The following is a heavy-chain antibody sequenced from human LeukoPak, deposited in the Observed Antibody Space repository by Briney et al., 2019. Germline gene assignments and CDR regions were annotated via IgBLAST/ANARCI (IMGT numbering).Heavy chain of an antibody. V-gene: IGHV3-48*03. Sequence: GGSLRLSCAASGFTFSSYEMNWVRQAPGKGLEWVSYISSSGSTIYYADSVKGRFTISRDNAKNSLYLQMNSLRAEDTAVYYCARLDPGRLMTTVTDNWFDPWGQGTLVTVSS. CDR2: ISSSGSTI. CDR1: GFTFSSYE. J-gene: IGHJ5*02. CDR3: ARLDPGRLMTTVTDNWFDP. D-gene: IGHD4-17*01.